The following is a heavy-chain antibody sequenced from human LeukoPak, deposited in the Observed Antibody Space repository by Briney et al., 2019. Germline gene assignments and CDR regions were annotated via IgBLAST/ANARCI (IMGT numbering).Heavy chain of an antibody. CDR2: ISYDGSNK. J-gene: IGHJ6*02. D-gene: IGHD3-10*01. V-gene: IGHV3-30-3*01. CDR1: GFTFSSYA. CDR3: AGDLIRAVRGVTGSYYYYGMDV. Sequence: PGGSLRLSCAASGFTFSSYAMHWVRQAPGKGLEWVAVISYDGSNKYYADSVKGRFTISRDNSKNTLYLQMNSLRAEDTAVYYCAGDLIRAVRGVTGSYYYYGMDVWGQGTTVTVSS.